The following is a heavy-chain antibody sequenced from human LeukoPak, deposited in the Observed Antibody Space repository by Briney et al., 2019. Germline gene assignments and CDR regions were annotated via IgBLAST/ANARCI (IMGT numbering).Heavy chain of an antibody. D-gene: IGHD3-10*01. CDR1: GYTFTGYY. V-gene: IGHV1-2*02. J-gene: IGHJ4*02. CDR3: ARDLRFGELLSGY. Sequence: GASVKVSCKASGYTFTGYYMHWVRQAPGQGLECMGWINPNSGGTNYAQKFQGRVTMTRDTSISTAYMELSRLRSDDTAVYYCARDLRFGELLSGYWGQGTLVTVSS. CDR2: INPNSGGT.